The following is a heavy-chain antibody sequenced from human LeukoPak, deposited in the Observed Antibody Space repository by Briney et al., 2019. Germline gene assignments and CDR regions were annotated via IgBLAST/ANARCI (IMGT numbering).Heavy chain of an antibody. Sequence: GGSLRLSCAASGFTFSNAWMSWVRQAPGKGLEWVGRIKSKTDGGTTDYAAPVKGRFTISRDDSKNTLYLQMNSLKTEDTAVYYCTTETAARWGELYYMDVWGKGTTVTVSS. V-gene: IGHV3-15*01. CDR1: GFTFSNAW. CDR3: TTETAARWGELYYMDV. CDR2: IKSKTDGGTT. D-gene: IGHD6-13*01. J-gene: IGHJ6*03.